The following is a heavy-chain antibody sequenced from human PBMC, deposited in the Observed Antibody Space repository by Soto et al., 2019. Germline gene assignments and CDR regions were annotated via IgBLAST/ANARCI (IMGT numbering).Heavy chain of an antibody. V-gene: IGHV3-23*01. J-gene: IGHJ6*02. Sequence: PGGSLRLSCAASGFTFSSYAMSWVRQAPGKGLEWVSAISGSGGSTYYADSVKGRFTISRDNSKNTLYLQMNSLRAEDTAVYYCASTFIAVARYYYYGMDVWGQGTTVTV. CDR3: ASTFIAVARYYYYGMDV. CDR1: GFTFSSYA. D-gene: IGHD6-19*01. CDR2: ISGSGGST.